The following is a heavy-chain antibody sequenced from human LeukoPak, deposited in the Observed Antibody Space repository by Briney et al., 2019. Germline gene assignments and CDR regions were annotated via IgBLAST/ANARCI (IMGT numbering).Heavy chain of an antibody. CDR2: IYYSRST. Sequence: PCETLALTCTVSGGSISSSSYYWGWIRQPPGKGLEWIGSIYYSRSTYYNPSLKSRVTISVDTSKNQFSLKLSSVTAADTAVYYCARQITRAVPAAMLLYPFDIWGQGTMVTASS. D-gene: IGHD2-2*01. J-gene: IGHJ3*02. CDR3: ARQITRAVPAAMLLYPFDI. V-gene: IGHV4-39*01. CDR1: GGSISSSSYY.